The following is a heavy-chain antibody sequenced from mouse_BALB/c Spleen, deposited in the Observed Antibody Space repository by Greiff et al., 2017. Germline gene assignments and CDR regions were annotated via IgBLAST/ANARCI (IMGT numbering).Heavy chain of an antibody. CDR1: GFTFSSFG. D-gene: IGHD4-1*01. CDR2: ISSGSSTI. Sequence: EVKLMESGGGLVQPGGSRKLSCAASGFTFSSFGMHWVRQAPEKGLEWVAYISSGSSTIYYADTVKGRFTISRDNPKNTLFLQMTSLRSEDTAMYYCARAGTDYWGQGTTLTVSS. J-gene: IGHJ2*01. V-gene: IGHV5-17*02. CDR3: ARAGTDY.